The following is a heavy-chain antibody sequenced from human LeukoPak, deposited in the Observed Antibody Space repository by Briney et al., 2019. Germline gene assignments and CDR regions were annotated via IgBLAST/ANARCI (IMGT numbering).Heavy chain of an antibody. J-gene: IGHJ6*03. CDR3: AREIGGDWGLAVYYYYYMDV. Sequence: GGSLRLSCAASGFTFGSYGMRWVRQAPGKGLEWVSAISGSGGSTYYADSVKGRFTISRDNAKNSLYLQMNSLRAEDTAVYYCAREIGGDWGLAVYYYYYMDVWGKGTTVTISS. D-gene: IGHD2-21*02. CDR1: GFTFGSYG. V-gene: IGHV3-23*01. CDR2: ISGSGGST.